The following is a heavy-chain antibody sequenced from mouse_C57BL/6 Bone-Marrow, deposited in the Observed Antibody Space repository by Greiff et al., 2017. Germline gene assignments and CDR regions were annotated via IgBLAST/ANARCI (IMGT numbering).Heavy chain of an antibody. CDR2: IHPNSGST. CDR3: ARESGWLLRLDY. D-gene: IGHD2-3*01. Sequence: HVQLQQPGAELVKPGASVTLSCKASGYTFTSYWMHWVKQRPGQGLEWIGMIHPNSGSTNYNEKFKSKATLTVDKSSSTAYMQLSSLTSEDSAVYYCARESGWLLRLDYWGQGTTLTVSS. J-gene: IGHJ2*01. CDR1: GYTFTSYW. V-gene: IGHV1-64*01.